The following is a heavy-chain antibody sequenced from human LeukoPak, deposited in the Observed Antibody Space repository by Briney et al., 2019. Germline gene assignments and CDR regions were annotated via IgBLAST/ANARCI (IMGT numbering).Heavy chain of an antibody. CDR3: ARQEGVEQQLDSLWFDP. CDR1: GGSISSGSYD. J-gene: IGHJ5*02. D-gene: IGHD6-13*01. Sequence: PSETLSLTCTVSGGSISSGSYDWYWIRQPAGKGLEWIGHLYTSGSMSYNPSLKSRVTISVDTSKNQFSLKLSSVTAADTAVYYCARQEGVEQQLDSLWFDPWGQGTLVTVSS. CDR2: LYTSGSM. V-gene: IGHV4-61*09.